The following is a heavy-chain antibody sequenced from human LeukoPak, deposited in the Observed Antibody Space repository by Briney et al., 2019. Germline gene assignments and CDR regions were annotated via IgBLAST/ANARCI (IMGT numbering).Heavy chain of an antibody. D-gene: IGHD3-22*01. V-gene: IGHV3-66*01. Sequence: GGSLRLPCAASGVSVSNNYMNSVRQAPGKGQEWVSLIYSDGSTYYAGSVKGRFTISRDHSKNTLYLQMNNLRAEDTAVYYCTRDPSAVVLNTYGWGQGTLVTVSS. CDR1: GVSVSNNY. CDR2: IYSDGST. CDR3: TRDPSAVVLNTYG. J-gene: IGHJ4*02.